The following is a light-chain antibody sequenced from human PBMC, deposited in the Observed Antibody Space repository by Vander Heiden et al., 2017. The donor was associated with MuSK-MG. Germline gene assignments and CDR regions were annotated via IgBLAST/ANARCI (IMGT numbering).Light chain of an antibody. V-gene: IGKV1-39*01. CDR3: QQSYSTPSIT. Sequence: DIQMTQSPSSLSASVGDRVTITCRASQSISSYLNWYQQKPGKAPKLLIYAASSWQSGVPSRFSGSGSGTDFTLTISSRQPEDFAAYYCQQSYSTPSITFGQGTRLEIK. J-gene: IGKJ5*01. CDR2: AAS. CDR1: QSISSY.